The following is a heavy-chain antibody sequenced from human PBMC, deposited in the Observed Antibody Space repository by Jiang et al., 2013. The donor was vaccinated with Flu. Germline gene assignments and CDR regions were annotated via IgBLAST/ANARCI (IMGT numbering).Heavy chain of an antibody. D-gene: IGHD3-22*01. V-gene: IGHV2-70*12. CDR3: AHSGGFQGIVVLVGGWFDP. J-gene: IGHJ5*02. CDR2: IDWDDDK. CDR1: GFSLSTSGMC. Sequence: PTQTLTLTCTFSGFSLSTSGMCVSWIRQPPGKALEWLARIDWDDDKYYSTSLKSRLTITKDTSKNQVVLTMTNMDPVDTATYYCAHSGGFQGIVVLVGGWFDPWGQGTLVTVSS.